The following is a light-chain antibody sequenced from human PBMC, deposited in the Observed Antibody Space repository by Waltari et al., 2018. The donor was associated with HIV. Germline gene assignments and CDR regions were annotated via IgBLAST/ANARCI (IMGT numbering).Light chain of an antibody. CDR1: QRMSSW. Sequence: DIQMTQSPSTLSASVGDRVTITCRASQRMSSWLAWYQQKPGKAPKILIHKASSLQSGVPSRFSGSGSGTEFTLTISSLQPDDFATYYCQQYNTYPYTFGQGTKLEIK. CDR3: QQYNTYPYT. V-gene: IGKV1-5*03. J-gene: IGKJ2*01. CDR2: KAS.